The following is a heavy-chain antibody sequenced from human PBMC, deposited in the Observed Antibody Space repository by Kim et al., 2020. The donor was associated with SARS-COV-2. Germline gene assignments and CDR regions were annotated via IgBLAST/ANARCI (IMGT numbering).Heavy chain of an antibody. J-gene: IGHJ6*02. Sequence: GGSLRLSCAASGFSFSTYEMNWVRQAPGKGLEWVARISGSGNTLNYADSVKGRFTISRDNAKNSLYLQMNSLRAEDTAIYYCARDGEVLVWFGESYFAMDVWGQGTTVTVSS. CDR3: ARDGEVLVWFGESYFAMDV. V-gene: IGHV3-48*03. CDR2: ISGSGNTL. D-gene: IGHD3-10*01. CDR1: GFSFSTYE.